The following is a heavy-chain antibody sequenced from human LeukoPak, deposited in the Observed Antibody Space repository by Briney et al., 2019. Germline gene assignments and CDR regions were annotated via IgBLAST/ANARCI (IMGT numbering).Heavy chain of an antibody. CDR3: ARDSGYSGYSDY. CDR1: GGSFSDYY. V-gene: IGHV4-34*01. D-gene: IGHD5-12*01. J-gene: IGHJ4*02. Sequence: SETLSLTCAVYGGSFSDYYWSWIRQPPGKGLEWIGEINHSGSTNYNPSLKSRVTTSVDTSKNQFSLKLSSVTAEDTAVYYCARDSGYSGYSDYWGQGTLVTVSS. CDR2: INHSGST.